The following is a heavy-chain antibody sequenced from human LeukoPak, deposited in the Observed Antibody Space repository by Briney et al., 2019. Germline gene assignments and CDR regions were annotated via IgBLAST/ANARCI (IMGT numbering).Heavy chain of an antibody. J-gene: IGHJ4*02. D-gene: IGHD1-7*01. CDR1: GYSFATHW. CDR3: LTLTGTYLV. V-gene: IGHV5-51*01. CDR2: IYPDASDT. Sequence: GESLKISCKGSGYSFATHWIGWVRQMPGKGLEHMGIIYPDASDTKYSPSFQGQVTISADKSISTAYLQWSSLKASDTAMYYRLTLTGTYLVWGQGTLVTVSS.